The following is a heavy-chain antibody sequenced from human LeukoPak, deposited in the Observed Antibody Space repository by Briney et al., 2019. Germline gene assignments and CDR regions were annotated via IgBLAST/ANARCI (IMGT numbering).Heavy chain of an antibody. Sequence: GASVKVSCKASGYTFTSYGINWVRQATGQGLEWMGWMNPNSGNTGYAQKFRGRVTMTRDTSISTAYMELSSLRSEDTAVYYCARVRDGYNDAYDIWGQGTMVTVTS. V-gene: IGHV1-8*01. CDR2: MNPNSGNT. J-gene: IGHJ3*02. D-gene: IGHD5-24*01. CDR1: GYTFTSYG. CDR3: ARVRDGYNDAYDI.